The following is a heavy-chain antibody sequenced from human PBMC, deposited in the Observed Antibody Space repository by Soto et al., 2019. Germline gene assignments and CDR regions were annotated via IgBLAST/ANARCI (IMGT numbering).Heavy chain of an antibody. Sequence: ASVKVSCKASGYTFTSYAMHWVRQAPGQRLEWMGWINAGNGNTKYSQKFQGRVTITRDTSASTAYMELSSLRSEDTAVYYCARVQLWTGLYYYGMDVWGQGTTVTVYS. CDR2: INAGNGNT. CDR3: ARVQLWTGLYYYGMDV. CDR1: GYTFTSYA. V-gene: IGHV1-3*01. J-gene: IGHJ6*02. D-gene: IGHD5-18*01.